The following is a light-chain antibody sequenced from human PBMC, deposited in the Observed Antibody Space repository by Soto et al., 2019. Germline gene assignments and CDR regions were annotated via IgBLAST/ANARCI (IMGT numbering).Light chain of an antibody. CDR1: SSDVGSYNL. J-gene: IGLJ2*01. V-gene: IGLV2-23*02. Sequence: QSALTQPASVSGSPGQSITISCTGTSSDVGSYNLVSWYQQHPGKAPKLMIYEVSRRPSGVSNRFSGSKSGNTASLTVSGLQAEDEAEYYCCSYTGTSTLLFGGGTKLPS. CDR3: CSYTGTSTLL. CDR2: EVS.